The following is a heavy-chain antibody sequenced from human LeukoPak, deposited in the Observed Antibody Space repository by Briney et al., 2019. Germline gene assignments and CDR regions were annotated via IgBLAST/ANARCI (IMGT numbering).Heavy chain of an antibody. V-gene: IGHV3-9*01. J-gene: IGHJ3*02. CDR2: ISWNSGSI. CDR1: GFTFDDYA. D-gene: IGHD6-13*01. CDR3: AGSWSPYDAFDI. Sequence: PGRSLRLSCAASGFTFDDYAMHWVRQAPGKGLEWVSGISWNSGSIGYADSVKGRFTISRDNAKKLLYLQMNSLRAEDTAVYYCAGSWSPYDAFDIWGQGTMVSVSS.